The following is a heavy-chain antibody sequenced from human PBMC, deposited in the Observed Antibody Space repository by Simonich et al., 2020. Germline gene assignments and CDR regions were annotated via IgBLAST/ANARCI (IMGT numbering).Heavy chain of an antibody. J-gene: IGHJ3*02. CDR3: AKDLGERITMIVVVIDAFDI. D-gene: IGHD3-22*01. V-gene: IGHV3-23*01. CDR2: ISGSGGST. Sequence: GGGLVQPGGSLRLSCAAPGFTFSSYAMSWVRQAPGKGLEWVSAISGSGGSTYYADSGKGRFTISRDNSKNTLYLQMNSLRAEDTAVYYCAKDLGERITMIVVVIDAFDIWGQGTMVTVSS. CDR1: GFTFSSYA.